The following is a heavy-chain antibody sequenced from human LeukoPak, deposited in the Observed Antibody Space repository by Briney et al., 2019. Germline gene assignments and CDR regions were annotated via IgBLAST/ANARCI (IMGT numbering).Heavy chain of an antibody. D-gene: IGHD3-22*01. Sequence: ASVKVSCKASGYTFTTYNINWVRQAPGQGLGWMGWISGYNGNTNYAQKLQGRVTMTTDTSTSTACMELRSLKSDDTAVYYCASLKNYYDSSGYLVTDAFDIWGQGTMVTVSS. V-gene: IGHV1-18*01. CDR3: ASLKNYYDSSGYLVTDAFDI. CDR2: ISGYNGNT. J-gene: IGHJ3*02. CDR1: GYTFTTYN.